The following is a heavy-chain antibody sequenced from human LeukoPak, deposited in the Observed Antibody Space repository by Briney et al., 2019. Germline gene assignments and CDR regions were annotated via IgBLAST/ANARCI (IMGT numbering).Heavy chain of an antibody. V-gene: IGHV4-38-2*01. CDR2: IYHSGST. CDR1: GYSISSGYY. J-gene: IGHJ4*02. D-gene: IGHD3-16*01. CDR3: ARGIMITFGGETYFDY. Sequence: SETQSLTCAVSGYSISSGYYWGWIRQPPGKGLEWIGSIYHSGSTYYNPSLKSRVTISVDTSKNQFSLKLSSVTAADTAVYYCARGIMITFGGETYFDYWGQGTLVTVSS.